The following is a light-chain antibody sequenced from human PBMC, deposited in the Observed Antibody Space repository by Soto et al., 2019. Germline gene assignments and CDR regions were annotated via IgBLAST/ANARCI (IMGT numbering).Light chain of an antibody. CDR2: SAS. V-gene: IGKV1-39*01. Sequence: DIHMTQSPSSLSASVGDRVTITCRASQSINSYLNWYQQKPGKAPKLLNYSASGLQSGVPSRFSGSGSGTDFTLTISSLQPEDFATYYCQQSYSTPRTFGQGTKLEI. CDR1: QSINSY. CDR3: QQSYSTPRT. J-gene: IGKJ2*01.